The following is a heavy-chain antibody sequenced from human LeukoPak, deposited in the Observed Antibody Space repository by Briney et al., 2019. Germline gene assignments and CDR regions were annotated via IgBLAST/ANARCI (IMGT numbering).Heavy chain of an antibody. CDR3: ARDGGIAARPGDYYYYYGMDV. D-gene: IGHD6-6*01. J-gene: IGHJ6*02. CDR2: ISSSGSTI. V-gene: IGHV3-11*01. Sequence: GGSLRLSCAASGFTFSDYYMSWIRQAPGKGLEWVSYISSSGSTIYYADSVKGRFTISRDNAKNSLYLQMNSLGAEDTAVYYCARDGGIAARPGDYYYYYGMDVWGQGTTVTVSS. CDR1: GFTFSDYY.